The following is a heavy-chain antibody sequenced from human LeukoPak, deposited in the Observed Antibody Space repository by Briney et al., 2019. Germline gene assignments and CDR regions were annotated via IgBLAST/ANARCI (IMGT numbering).Heavy chain of an antibody. CDR2: INPNSGGT. D-gene: IGHD3-22*01. J-gene: IGHJ4*02. CDR3: ARAVSGYYGLAPGDY. V-gene: IGHV1-2*02. CDR1: GYTFTGYY. Sequence: ASVKVSCKASGYTFTGYYMHWVRQAPGQGLEWMGWINPNSGGTNYAQKFQGRVTMTRDTSISTAYMELSRLRSDDTAVYYCARAVSGYYGLAPGDYWGQGTLVTVSS.